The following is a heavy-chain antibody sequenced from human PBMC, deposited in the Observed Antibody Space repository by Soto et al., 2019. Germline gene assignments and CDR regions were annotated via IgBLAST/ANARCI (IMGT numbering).Heavy chain of an antibody. CDR1: GGSISSFY. D-gene: IGHD6-13*01. Sequence: QVQLQESGPGQVKLSETLYLTCTVSGGSISSFYWSWIRQPPGKGLEWIGYIYYSGSTNYNPSLKSRVTISVDTSKNQFSLKLSSVTAADTAVYYCARIAAAGTNLVDYWGQGTLVTVSS. V-gene: IGHV4-59*01. CDR2: IYYSGST. J-gene: IGHJ4*02. CDR3: ARIAAAGTNLVDY.